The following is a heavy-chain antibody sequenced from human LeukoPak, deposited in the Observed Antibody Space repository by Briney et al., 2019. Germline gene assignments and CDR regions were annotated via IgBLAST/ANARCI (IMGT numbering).Heavy chain of an antibody. CDR1: GFTFSSYW. V-gene: IGHV3-74*01. D-gene: IGHD1-20*01. J-gene: IGHJ5*02. Sequence: GGSLRLSCAASGFTFSSYWMHWVRQALGKGLVWVSRIHGDGSSTTHADSVKGRFTISRDNAKNTLYLQMNSLRAEDTAVYYCGRGKISQHTTEITAWGQGTLVTVSS. CDR3: GRGKISQHTTEITA. CDR2: IHGDGSST.